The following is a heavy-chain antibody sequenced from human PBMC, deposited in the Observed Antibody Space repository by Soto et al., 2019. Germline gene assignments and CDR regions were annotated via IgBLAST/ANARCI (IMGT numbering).Heavy chain of an antibody. V-gene: IGHV3-7*03. CDR3: WGAGPGG. D-gene: IGHD3-16*01. CDR1: GFTLGDSW. J-gene: IGHJ1*01. CDR2: TKLDGSEN. Sequence: EVHLVESGGGVVQPGGSLRLSCAAPGFTLGDSWMNWVRQAPGKGLEWVANTKLDGSENYYVDSVKGRFTISRDNAKKSLFLQMNSLRVEDTAVYYCWGAGPGGWGQGTLVTVSS.